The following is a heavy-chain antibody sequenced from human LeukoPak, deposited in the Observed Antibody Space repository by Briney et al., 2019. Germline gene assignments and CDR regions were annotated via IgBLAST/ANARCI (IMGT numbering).Heavy chain of an antibody. J-gene: IGHJ4*02. Sequence: GGSLRLSCAASGFTPSNAWMSWVRQTPGEGLEWGLSISSSSSYIYYADSVKGRFTISRDNAKNSLILQTSSLTVADTGIYYCVRDGSPNYGDYAFFDTWGQGTLVTVSS. CDR2: ISSSSSYI. CDR3: VRDGSPNYGDYAFFDT. V-gene: IGHV3-21*01. D-gene: IGHD4-17*01. CDR1: GFTPSNAW.